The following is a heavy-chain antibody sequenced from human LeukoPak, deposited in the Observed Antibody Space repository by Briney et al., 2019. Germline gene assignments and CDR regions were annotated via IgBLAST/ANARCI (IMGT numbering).Heavy chain of an antibody. CDR1: GFTFSSYS. J-gene: IGHJ4*02. D-gene: IGHD3-22*01. Sequence: GGSLRLSCAASGFTFSSYSMNWVRQAPGKGLEWVSYISSSSSTIYYADSVKGRFTISRDNAKNSLYLQMNSLRAEDTAVYYCARSYYYDSSGYFTGLDYWGQGTLVTVSS. CDR2: ISSSSSTI. V-gene: IGHV3-48*04. CDR3: ARSYYYDSSGYFTGLDY.